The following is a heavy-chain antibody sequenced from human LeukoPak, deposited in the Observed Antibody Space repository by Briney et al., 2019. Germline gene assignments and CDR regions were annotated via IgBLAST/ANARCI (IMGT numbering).Heavy chain of an antibody. Sequence: SETLSLTCTVSGGSISSSSYYWGWIRQPPGKGLEWIGSIYYSGSTYYNPSLRSRATISVDTSKNQFSLKLSSVTAADTAVYYCARLLRIAAAVVEYWGQGTLVTVSS. CDR2: IYYSGST. J-gene: IGHJ4*02. V-gene: IGHV4-39*01. CDR1: GGSISSSSYY. D-gene: IGHD6-13*01. CDR3: ARLLRIAAAVVEY.